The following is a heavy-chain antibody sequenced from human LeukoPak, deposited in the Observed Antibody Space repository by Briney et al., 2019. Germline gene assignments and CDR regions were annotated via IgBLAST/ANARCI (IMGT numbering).Heavy chain of an antibody. Sequence: EGSLRLSCAASGFTFRSYAMNWVRQVPGKGLEWVSAIRSSGGGTYYADSVKGRFTISRDNSKNTLYLQMNSLRAEDTALYYCAKDPPDTSGYSWAFDYWGQGTLVTVSS. D-gene: IGHD3-22*01. V-gene: IGHV3-23*01. CDR2: IRSSGGGT. CDR1: GFTFRSYA. J-gene: IGHJ4*02. CDR3: AKDPPDTSGYSWAFDY.